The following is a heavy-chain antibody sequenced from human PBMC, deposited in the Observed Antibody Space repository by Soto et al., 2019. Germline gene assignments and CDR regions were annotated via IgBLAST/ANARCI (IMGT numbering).Heavy chain of an antibody. CDR1: GFTFNAYW. CDR2: IHRDGTET. Sequence: EVQLVESGGGLVQPEGSLGLSCAASGFTFNAYWMTWVRQAPGKGLEWVANIHRDGTETKYVASVKGRFTIYRDNAKNSLYLQMNSLRAEDTAVYYCARGGSESDYWGQGTLVIVSS. V-gene: IGHV3-7*03. D-gene: IGHD3-10*01. J-gene: IGHJ4*02. CDR3: ARGGSESDY.